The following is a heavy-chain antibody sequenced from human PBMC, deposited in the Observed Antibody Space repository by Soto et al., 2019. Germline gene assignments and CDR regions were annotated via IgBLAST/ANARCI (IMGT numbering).Heavy chain of an antibody. CDR2: LYWDDDK. D-gene: IGHD2-21*02. V-gene: IGHV2-5*02. CDR1: GLSLRTTGVG. CDR3: VQSRCGGDCLQTYSSHSYYGLDV. J-gene: IGHJ6*02. Sequence: QITLKESGPTLVKPTQTLTLTCTVSGLSLRTTGVGVGWVRQPPGKALEWLALLYWDDDKRYSPSLKSRLTITKDTSEKQVVLTMPNMDTVDTATYYCVQSRCGGDCLQTYSSHSYYGLDVWGQGTTVTVSS.